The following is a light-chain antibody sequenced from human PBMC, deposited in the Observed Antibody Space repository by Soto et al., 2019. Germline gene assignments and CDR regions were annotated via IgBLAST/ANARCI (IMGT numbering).Light chain of an antibody. Sequence: QSALTQPASVSGSPGQSITISCIGTSSDVGTYNYVSWYQHRPGKAPKLMIYDVSYRPSGVSNRFSGSKSANTASLTISGLQAEDEADYYCSSYTTSNTQVFGGGTKLTVL. J-gene: IGLJ3*02. V-gene: IGLV2-14*01. CDR1: SSDVGTYNY. CDR2: DVS. CDR3: SSYTTSNTQV.